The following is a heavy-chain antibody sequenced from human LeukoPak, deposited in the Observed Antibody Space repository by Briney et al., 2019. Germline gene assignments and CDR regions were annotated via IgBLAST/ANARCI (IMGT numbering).Heavy chain of an antibody. CDR1: GFTFRSYG. CDR3: ARSPSFVGATFGWFDP. V-gene: IGHV4-39*07. Sequence: PGGTLRLSCAASGFTFRSYGMTWVRQPPGKGLEWIGSIYYSGSTYYNPSLKSRVTISVDTSKNQFSLKLSSVTAADTAVYYCARSPSFVGATFGWFDPWGQGTLVTVSS. CDR2: IYYSGST. D-gene: IGHD1-26*01. J-gene: IGHJ5*02.